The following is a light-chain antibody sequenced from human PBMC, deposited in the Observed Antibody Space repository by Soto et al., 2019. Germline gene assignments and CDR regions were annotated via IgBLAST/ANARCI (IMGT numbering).Light chain of an antibody. CDR3: QQYPGT. J-gene: IGKJ1*01. CDR2: DVS. CDR1: QSISSW. Sequence: DIQMTQSPSTLSASVGDRVTITCRASQSISSWLAWYQQKPGKAPKLLIYDVSSLESGVPSRFSGSGSGTEFTLTISSLQPDDFATYYCQQYPGTFGQGTKVEIK. V-gene: IGKV1-5*01.